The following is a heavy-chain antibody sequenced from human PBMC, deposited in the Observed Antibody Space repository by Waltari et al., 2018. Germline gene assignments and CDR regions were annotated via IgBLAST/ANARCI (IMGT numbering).Heavy chain of an antibody. D-gene: IGHD6-13*01. CDR2: TTPSGGST. Sequence: QVQLVQSGAEVKKPGASVKVSCKASGYTFTSYYMHWVRQAPGQGLEWMGITTPSGGSTSYAQKFQGRVTMTRDTSTSTVYMELSSLRSEDTAVYYCARRVRGQQLAPYYFDYWGQGTLVTVSS. V-gene: IGHV1-46*01. J-gene: IGHJ4*02. CDR1: GYTFTSYY. CDR3: ARRVRGQQLAPYYFDY.